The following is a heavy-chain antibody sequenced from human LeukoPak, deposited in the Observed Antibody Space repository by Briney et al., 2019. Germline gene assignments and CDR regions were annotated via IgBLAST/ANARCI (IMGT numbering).Heavy chain of an antibody. D-gene: IGHD2-2*01. Sequence: GSLRLSCAASGFTFSSYAMHWVRQAPGKGLEWVAVISYDGSNKYYADSVKGRFTISRDNSKNTLYLQMNSLRAEDTAVYYCARDSATQPRDIVVVPAAMHYYYYYGMDVWGKGTTVTVSS. CDR1: GFTFSSYA. J-gene: IGHJ6*04. CDR3: ARDSATQPRDIVVVPAAMHYYYYYGMDV. CDR2: ISYDGSNK. V-gene: IGHV3-30*04.